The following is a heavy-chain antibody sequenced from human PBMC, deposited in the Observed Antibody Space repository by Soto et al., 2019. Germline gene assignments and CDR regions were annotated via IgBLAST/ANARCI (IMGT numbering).Heavy chain of an antibody. Sequence: PSETLSLTCAVSGGSISCGGYSWSWIRQPPGKGLEWIGYIYHSGSTYYNPSLKSRVTISVDRSKNQFSLKLSSVTAADTAVYYCARVPDRWGQGTLVTGLL. CDR1: GGSISCGGYS. J-gene: IGHJ5*02. D-gene: IGHD2-2*01. CDR2: IYHSGST. V-gene: IGHV4-30-2*01. CDR3: ARVPDR.